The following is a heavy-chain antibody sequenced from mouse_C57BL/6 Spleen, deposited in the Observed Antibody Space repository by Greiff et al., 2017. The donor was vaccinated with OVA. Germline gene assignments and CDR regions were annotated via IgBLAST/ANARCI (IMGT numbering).Heavy chain of an antibody. CDR1: GFNITDDY. D-gene: IGHD1-1*01. Sequence: EVKLMESGAELVRPGASVKLSCTASGFNITDDYMHWVKQRPEQGLEWIGWIDPENGDTEYASKFQGKATITADTSSNTAYLQLSSLTSEDTAVYDCTTGITPVVAVDYWGQGTTLTVSS. CDR3: TTGITPVVAVDY. V-gene: IGHV14-4*01. CDR2: IDPENGDT. J-gene: IGHJ2*01.